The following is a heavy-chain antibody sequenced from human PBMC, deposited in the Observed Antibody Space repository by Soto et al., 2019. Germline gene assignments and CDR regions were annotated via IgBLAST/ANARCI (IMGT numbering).Heavy chain of an antibody. D-gene: IGHD6-19*01. Sequence: SGPTLVNPTQPLTLTCIFSGFSLRTSGVGVGWIRQPPGKALEWLGFIYWNDDKRYSPSLKSRLTITKDTSKNQVVLTMTNMEPVDTATYYCAKSGSSGWYGWFDPWGQGTLVTVSS. V-gene: IGHV2-5*01. J-gene: IGHJ5*02. CDR3: AKSGSSGWYGWFDP. CDR1: GFSLRTSGVG. CDR2: IYWNDDK.